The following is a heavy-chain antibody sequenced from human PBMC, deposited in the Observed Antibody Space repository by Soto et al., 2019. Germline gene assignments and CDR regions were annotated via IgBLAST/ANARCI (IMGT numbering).Heavy chain of an antibody. CDR2: ISSSSSYI. CDR1: GFTFSNHS. V-gene: IGHV3-21*01. CDR3: ARARGDYNWFDP. Sequence: PGGALRLSCAASGFTFSNHSMNWVRQAPGKGLEWVSSISSSSSYIYYADSVKGRFTISRDNAKNSLYLQMNSLRAEDTAVYYCARARGDYNWFDPWGQGTLVTVSS. D-gene: IGHD4-17*01. J-gene: IGHJ5*02.